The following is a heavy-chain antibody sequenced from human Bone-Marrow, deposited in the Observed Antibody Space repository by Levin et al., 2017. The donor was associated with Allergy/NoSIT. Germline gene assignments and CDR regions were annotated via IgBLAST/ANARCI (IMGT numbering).Heavy chain of an antibody. CDR1: GYTFNRFG. D-gene: IGHD1-14*01. Sequence: ASVKVSCKASGYTFNRFGISWLRQAPGQGLEWMGYISAHNGNTNYAQKFRGRISLTIDTSTSAAYMDLRSLTSVDTAVYYCARDDGDLATTFDYWGQGSLVTVSS. V-gene: IGHV1-18*01. J-gene: IGHJ4*02. CDR3: ARDDGDLATTFDY. CDR2: ISAHNGNT.